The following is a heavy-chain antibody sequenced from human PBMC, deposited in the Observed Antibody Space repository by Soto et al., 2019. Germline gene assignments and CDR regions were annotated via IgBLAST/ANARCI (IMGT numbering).Heavy chain of an antibody. Sequence: SETLSLTCTVSGGSFNNFYCNWIRQPPGKGLEWIGYVYYSGTTYYNPSLKSRVTISVDTSKNQCSLSLTSVTAADSAVYYCARGAVRYWGDPWGHVTPVAVS. CDR1: GGSFNNFY. J-gene: IGHJ5*02. CDR3: ARGAVRYWGDP. CDR2: VYYSGTT. D-gene: IGHD3-16*01. V-gene: IGHV4-59*01.